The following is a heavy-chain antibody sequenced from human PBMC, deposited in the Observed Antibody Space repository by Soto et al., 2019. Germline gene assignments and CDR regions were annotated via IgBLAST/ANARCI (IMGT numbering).Heavy chain of an antibody. Sequence: TSEPQSLTNTVSCGTIISSSYCWVRIRQPPGKGLEWIVSIYYSGSTYYNPSLKSRVTISLDTSKNQFSLKLSSVTAADTAVYYCARTALATVPPPPNWFDPWGQGTLVTVSS. CDR2: IYYSGST. CDR1: CGTIISSSYC. D-gene: IGHD4-4*01. V-gene: IGHV4-39*01. CDR3: ARTALATVPPPPNWFDP. J-gene: IGHJ5*02.